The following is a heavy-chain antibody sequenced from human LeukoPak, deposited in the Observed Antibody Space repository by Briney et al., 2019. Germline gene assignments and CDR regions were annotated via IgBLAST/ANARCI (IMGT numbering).Heavy chain of an antibody. CDR3: ARYVVYGSGKYYFDY. CDR1: GGSVSSTTYY. V-gene: IGHV4-39*01. CDR2: INYSGST. D-gene: IGHD3-10*01. J-gene: IGHJ4*02. Sequence: PSETLSLTCTVSGGSVSSTTYYWSWIRQPPGKGLEWIASINYSGSTYYNPSLKSRFTISVDTSENQFSLKLSSVTAADTAVYYCARYVVYGSGKYYFDYWGQGTLVTVSS.